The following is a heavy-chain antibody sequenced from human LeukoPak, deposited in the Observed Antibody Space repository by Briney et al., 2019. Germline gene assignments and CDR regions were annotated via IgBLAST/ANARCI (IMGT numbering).Heavy chain of an antibody. J-gene: IGHJ4*02. CDR3: ARESGSYTLDY. CDR2: IYSGGST. CDR1: GFTVSSNY. V-gene: IGHV3-66*01. D-gene: IGHD1-26*01. Sequence: AGGSLRLSCAASGFTVSSNYMSWVRQAPGKGLEWVSVIYSGGSTYYADSVKGRFTISRDNAKNSLYLQMNSLRAEDTAVYYCARESGSYTLDYWGQGTLVTVSS.